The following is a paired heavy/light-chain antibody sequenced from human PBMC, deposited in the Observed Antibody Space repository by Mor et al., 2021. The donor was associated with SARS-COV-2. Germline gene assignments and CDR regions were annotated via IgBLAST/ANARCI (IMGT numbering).Heavy chain of an antibody. CDR2: INPNSGGT. D-gene: IGHD3-22*01. CDR3: ARANNPSPDYYYDSSGYLMGYGMDV. CDR1: GYTFTGYY. J-gene: IGHJ6*02. Sequence: QVQLVQSGAEVKKPGASVKVSCKASGYTFTGYYMHWVRQAPGQGLEWMGWINPNSGGTNYAQKFQGWVTMTRDTSISTAYMELSRLRSDDTAVYYCARANNPSPDYYYDSSGYLMGYGMDVWGQGTTVTVSS. V-gene: IGHV1-2*04.
Light chain of an antibody. CDR2: GAS. V-gene: IGKV3-20*01. CDR1: QSVSSSY. CDR3: QQYGSSLSWT. J-gene: IGKJ1*01. Sequence: EIVLTQSPGTLSLSPGERATLSCRASQSVSSSYLAWYQQKPGQAPRLLIYGASSRATGIPDRFSGSGSGTDFTLTISRLEPEDFAVYYCQQYGSSLSWTFGQGTKVEIK.